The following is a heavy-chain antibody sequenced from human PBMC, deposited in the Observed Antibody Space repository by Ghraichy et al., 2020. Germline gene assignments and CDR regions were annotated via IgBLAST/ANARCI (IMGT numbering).Heavy chain of an antibody. CDR2: ISYDGSKK. Sequence: GGSLRLSCAASGFTFSNFGMHWVRQAPGKGLEWVALISYDGSKKSYGDSVKGRFTISRDNSKNALYLQMNSLRAEDTAVYYCAKDSSGWYASLNYFYYGMDVWGQGTTVTVSS. CDR3: AKDSSGWYASLNYFYYGMDV. D-gene: IGHD6-19*01. CDR1: GFTFSNFG. J-gene: IGHJ6*02. V-gene: IGHV3-30*18.